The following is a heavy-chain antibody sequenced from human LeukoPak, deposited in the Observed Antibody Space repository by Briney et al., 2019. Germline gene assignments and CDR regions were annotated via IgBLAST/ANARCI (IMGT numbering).Heavy chain of an antibody. CDR1: GFTFSTYS. V-gene: IGHV3-21*01. Sequence: GGSLRLSCAASGFTFSTYSMNWVRQAPGKGLEWVSSITSPVGHIYYADSLKGRITISRDNARSSLYLQMNSLRAEDTAVYYCATDGRSSGWYGFDYWGQGTLVIVSS. CDR2: ITSPVGHI. D-gene: IGHD6-19*01. CDR3: ATDGRSSGWYGFDY. J-gene: IGHJ4*02.